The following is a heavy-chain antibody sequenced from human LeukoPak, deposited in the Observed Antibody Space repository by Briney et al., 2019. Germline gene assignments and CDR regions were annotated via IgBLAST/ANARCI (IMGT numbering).Heavy chain of an antibody. CDR1: GDSISSGGHY. Sequence: PSETLSLTCTVSGDSISSGGHYWSWIRQDPGKGLEWIGYIYYSGTTYYNPSLKSRITISVDMSKNQFSLKVSSVTAADTAVYYCARDSSGKIDYWGQGTLVTVSS. CDR2: IYYSGTT. V-gene: IGHV4-31*03. J-gene: IGHJ4*02. D-gene: IGHD1-26*01. CDR3: ARDSSGKIDY.